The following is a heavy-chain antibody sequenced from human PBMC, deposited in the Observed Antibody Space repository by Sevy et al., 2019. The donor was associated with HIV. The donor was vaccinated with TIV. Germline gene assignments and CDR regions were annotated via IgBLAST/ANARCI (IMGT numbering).Heavy chain of an antibody. CDR2: ISTSGKST. CDR3: LRSGGAYDAGFDP. J-gene: IGHJ5*02. Sequence: GGSLRLPCVASGFTFSSYEMNWVRQAPGKGLEWVSKISTSGKSTFYADSVEGRVTISRDNTKNSVFLETNNLRVEDTAVYYCLRSGGAYDAGFDPWGQGTLVTVSS. V-gene: IGHV3-48*03. CDR1: GFTFSSYE. D-gene: IGHD3-22*01.